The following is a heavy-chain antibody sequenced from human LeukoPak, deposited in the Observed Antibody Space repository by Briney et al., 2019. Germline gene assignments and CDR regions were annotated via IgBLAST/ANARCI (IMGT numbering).Heavy chain of an antibody. Sequence: PEGLSLTSTLPGGSMNNYYWTWIRQPPGKGLGRVGSIYYSGSTNYNPSLKSRVTISIDTSKNQFSLKLSSVTAADTAVYYCASPRAQWLGNDGFDMWGQGTLVTVSS. CDR2: IYYSGST. J-gene: IGHJ3*02. V-gene: IGHV4-59*08. CDR3: ASPRAQWLGNDGFDM. CDR1: GGSMNNYY. D-gene: IGHD6-19*01.